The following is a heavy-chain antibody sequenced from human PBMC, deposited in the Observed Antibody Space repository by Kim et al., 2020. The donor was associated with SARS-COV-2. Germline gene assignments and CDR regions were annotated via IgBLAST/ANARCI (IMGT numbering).Heavy chain of an antibody. CDR2: INDSGST. Sequence: SETLSLTCAVYGGSFSGYYWSWIRQPPGKGLEWIGEINDSGSTNYNPSLKSRVTISVDTSKNQFSLKLSSVTAADTAVYYCAGDYYDSSGYPWYFDLWGRGTLVTVSS. CDR3: AGDYYDSSGYPWYFDL. CDR1: GGSFSGYY. D-gene: IGHD3-22*01. J-gene: IGHJ2*01. V-gene: IGHV4-34*01.